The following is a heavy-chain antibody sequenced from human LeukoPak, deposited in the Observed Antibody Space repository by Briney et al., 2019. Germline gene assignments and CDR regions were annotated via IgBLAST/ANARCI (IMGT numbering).Heavy chain of an antibody. V-gene: IGHV1-18*01. Sequence: EASVKVSCKASGYTFTSYGISWVRQAPGQGLEWMGWIIAYNGNTNYAQKLQGRVTMTTDTSTSTAYMELRSLRSEDTAVYYCARDHGVNYYGSGSYFGGLPNWFDPWGQGTLVTVSS. CDR1: GYTFTSYG. D-gene: IGHD3-10*01. CDR2: IIAYNGNT. J-gene: IGHJ5*02. CDR3: ARDHGVNYYGSGSYFGGLPNWFDP.